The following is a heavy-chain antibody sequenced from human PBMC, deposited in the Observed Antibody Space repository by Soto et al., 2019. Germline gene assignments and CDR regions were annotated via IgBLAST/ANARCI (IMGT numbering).Heavy chain of an antibody. V-gene: IGHV3-11*01. CDR3: AKGVATAVPALDY. CDR1: GFSFSDYY. D-gene: IGHD2-21*02. J-gene: IGHJ4*02. CDR2: ISSSSGTI. Sequence: LRLSCAASGFSFSDYYMTWIRQAPGSGLEWVSYISSSSGTISYADSVKGRFAISRDSAKKSVYLQMNSLRPDDTAFYYCAKGVATAVPALDYWGQGTLVTVSS.